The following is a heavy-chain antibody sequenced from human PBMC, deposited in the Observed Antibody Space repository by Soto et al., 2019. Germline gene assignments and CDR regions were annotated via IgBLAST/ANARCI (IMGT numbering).Heavy chain of an antibody. V-gene: IGHV4-31*03. D-gene: IGHD7-27*01. J-gene: IGHJ4*02. CDR1: GGSISSGGYY. CDR3: AREWELGHFDY. CDR2: IYYSGTT. Sequence: QVQLQESGPGLVKPSQTLSLTCTVSGGSISSGGYYWSWIRQHPGKGLEWIGYIYYSGTTYYNPSLKSRVTISIDTSKRQFSLKLSSVTAADTAVYYCAREWELGHFDYWGQGTLVTVSS.